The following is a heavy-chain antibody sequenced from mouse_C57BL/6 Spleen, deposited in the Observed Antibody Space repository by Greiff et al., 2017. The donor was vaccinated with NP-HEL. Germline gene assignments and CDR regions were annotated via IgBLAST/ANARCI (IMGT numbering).Heavy chain of an antibody. V-gene: IGHV1-82*01. J-gene: IGHJ3*01. D-gene: IGHD2-1*01. CDR1: GYAFSRSW. CDR2: IYPGDGDT. Sequence: QVQLQQSGPELVKPGASVKISCKASGYAFSRSWMNWVKQRPGKGLEWIGRIYPGDGDTNYNGKFKGKATLTGDKSSSTAYMQLSSLTSEDSAVYFCARRERYGNTFAYWGQGALVTVSA. CDR3: ARRERYGNTFAY.